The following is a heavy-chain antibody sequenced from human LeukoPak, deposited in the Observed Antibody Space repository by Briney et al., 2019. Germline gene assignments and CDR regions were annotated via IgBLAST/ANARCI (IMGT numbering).Heavy chain of an antibody. CDR2: IYPGDSDT. Sequence: GESLKISCKGSGYSFTSYWIGWVRQMPGKGLEWMGIIYPGDSDTRYSPSFQGQVTISADKSISTAYLQWSSLKASDTAMYYCARHPPPLYSGYDLGFDYWGQGTLVPVSS. CDR3: ARHPPPLYSGYDLGFDY. V-gene: IGHV5-51*01. CDR1: GYSFTSYW. J-gene: IGHJ4*02. D-gene: IGHD5-12*01.